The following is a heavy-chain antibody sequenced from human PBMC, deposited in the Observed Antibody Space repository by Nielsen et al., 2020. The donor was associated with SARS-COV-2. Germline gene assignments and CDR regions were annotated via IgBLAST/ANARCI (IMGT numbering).Heavy chain of an antibody. Sequence: GGSLRLSCAASGFTFDDYAMHWVRQAPGKGLEWVSGISWNSGSIGYADSVKGRFTISRDNAKNSLYLQMNSLRAEDTALYYCATLGGYCSSTSCYADIYYYYGMDVWGQGTTVTVSS. CDR1: GFTFDDYA. CDR3: ATLGGYCSSTSCYADIYYYYGMDV. D-gene: IGHD2-2*01. J-gene: IGHJ6*02. CDR2: ISWNSGSI. V-gene: IGHV3-9*01.